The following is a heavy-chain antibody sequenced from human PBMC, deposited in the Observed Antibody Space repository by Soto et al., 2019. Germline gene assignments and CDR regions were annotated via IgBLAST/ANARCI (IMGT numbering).Heavy chain of an antibody. V-gene: IGHV4-34*01. Sequence: PSETLSLTCAVYGGSFSGYYWSWIRQPPGKGLEWIGEINHSGSTNYNPSLKSRVTISVDTSKNQFSLKLSSVTAADTAVYYCARGNYDHNWFDPWGQGTLVTVSS. D-gene: IGHD4-4*01. CDR2: INHSGST. CDR1: GGSFSGYY. J-gene: IGHJ5*02. CDR3: ARGNYDHNWFDP.